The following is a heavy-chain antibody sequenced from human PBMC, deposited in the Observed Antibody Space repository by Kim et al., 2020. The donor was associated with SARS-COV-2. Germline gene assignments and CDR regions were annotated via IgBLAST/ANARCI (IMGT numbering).Heavy chain of an antibody. Sequence: DPVKGRFTISRDNSKNTLYLQMNSLRAEDTAIYYCAKDSGNDYGDQLDSWGQGTLVTVSS. CDR3: AKDSGNDYGDQLDS. D-gene: IGHD4-17*01. V-gene: IGHV3-23*01. J-gene: IGHJ5*01.